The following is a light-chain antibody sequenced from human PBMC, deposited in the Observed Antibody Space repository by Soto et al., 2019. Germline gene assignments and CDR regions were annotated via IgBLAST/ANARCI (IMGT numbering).Light chain of an antibody. CDR2: DTS. J-gene: IGKJ4*01. Sequence: VMTQSPATLSVSLGEGVTLSCWASQAIRDTLAWYQHKPGQTPRLLIYDTSTRATGVPTRFSGSRSGAEFTLTINSLQSEDFPVYYCQPSNNWPLTFGGGTKGDNK. CDR3: QPSNNWPLT. V-gene: IGKV3-15*01. CDR1: QAIRDT.